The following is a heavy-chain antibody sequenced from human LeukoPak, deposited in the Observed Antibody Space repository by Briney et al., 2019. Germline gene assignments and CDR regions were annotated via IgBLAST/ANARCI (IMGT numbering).Heavy chain of an antibody. CDR3: ASSSSGWEQRAPFDY. D-gene: IGHD6-19*01. J-gene: IGHJ4*02. CDR2: IYHSGGT. CDR1: GGSISSGDW. Sequence: SETLSLTCAVSGGSISSGDWWTWVRQPPGKGLEWIGEIYHSGGTNYNPSLKSRVTISVDKSKNWFSLKLISVTAADTAVYYCASSSSGWEQRAPFDYWGQGTQVTVSS. V-gene: IGHV4-4*02.